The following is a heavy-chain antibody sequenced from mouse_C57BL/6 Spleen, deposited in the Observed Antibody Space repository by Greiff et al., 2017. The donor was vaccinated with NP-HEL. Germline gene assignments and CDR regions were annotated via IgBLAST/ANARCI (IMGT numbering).Heavy chain of an antibody. J-gene: IGHJ4*01. Sequence: EVKLQESGPELVKPGASVKIPCKASGYTFTDYNMDWVKQSHGKSLEWIGDINPNNGGTIYNQKFKGKATLTVDKSSSTAYMELRSLTSEDTAVYYCARGTTVVADYAMDYWGQGTSVTVSS. CDR3: ARGTTVVADYAMDY. CDR1: GYTFTDYN. CDR2: INPNNGGT. D-gene: IGHD1-1*01. V-gene: IGHV1-18*01.